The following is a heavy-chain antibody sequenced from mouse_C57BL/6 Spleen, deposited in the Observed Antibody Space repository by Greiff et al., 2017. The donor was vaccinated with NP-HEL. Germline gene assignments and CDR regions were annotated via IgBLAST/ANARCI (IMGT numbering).Heavy chain of an antibody. J-gene: IGHJ4*01. CDR3: ARWVTTVLDY. CDR2: IYPGSGNT. V-gene: IGHV1-76*01. Sequence: VKLQESGAELVRPGASVKLSCKASGYTFTDYYINWVKQRPGQGLEWIARIYPGSGNTYYNEKFKGKATLTAEKSSSTAYMQLSSLTSEDSAVYFCARWVTTVLDYWGQGTSVTVSS. CDR1: GYTFTDYY. D-gene: IGHD1-1*01.